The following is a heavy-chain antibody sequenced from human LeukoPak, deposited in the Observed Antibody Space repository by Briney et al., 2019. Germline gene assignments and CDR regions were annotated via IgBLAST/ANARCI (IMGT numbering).Heavy chain of an antibody. CDR3: AREEYSSDWYGHDS. Sequence: SGTLSLTCAVSGGSICSSNWWSWVRQPPGKGLEWIGEIYHSGSTNYNPSLKSRVTLSVDTSKNQFSLRLTSVTAADTAFYYCAREEYSSDWYGHDSWGQGTLVTVSS. CDR2: IYHSGST. V-gene: IGHV4-4*02. CDR1: GGSICSSNW. J-gene: IGHJ4*02. D-gene: IGHD6-13*01.